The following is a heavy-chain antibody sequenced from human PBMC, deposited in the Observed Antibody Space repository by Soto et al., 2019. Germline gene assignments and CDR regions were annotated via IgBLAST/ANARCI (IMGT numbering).Heavy chain of an antibody. CDR2: ISYDGSNK. D-gene: IGHD6-13*01. Sequence: GGSLRLSCAASGFTFSSYGMHWVRQAPGKGLEWVAVISYDGSNKYYADSVKGRFTISRDNSKNTLYLQMNSLRAEDTAVYYCAKGRIAAAGNGGRHYYYYGMDVWGQGTTVTVSS. V-gene: IGHV3-30*18. CDR3: AKGRIAAAGNGGRHYYYYGMDV. CDR1: GFTFSSYG. J-gene: IGHJ6*02.